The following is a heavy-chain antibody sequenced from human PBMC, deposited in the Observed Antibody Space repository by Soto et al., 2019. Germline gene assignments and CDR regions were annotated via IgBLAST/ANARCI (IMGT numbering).Heavy chain of an antibody. V-gene: IGHV3-23*01. J-gene: IGHJ5*02. D-gene: IGHD3-10*01. CDR1: GFTFSSYA. CDR3: AKVGPYDSGSYMFRYNWFGP. Sequence: PGGSLRLSCAASGFTFSSYAMSWVRQAPGKGLEWVSAISGSGGSTDYADSVKGRFTISRDNSKNTLYLQVNSLRAEDTAVYNCAKVGPYDSGSYMFRYNWFGPWGPGTLVTVSS. CDR2: ISGSGGST.